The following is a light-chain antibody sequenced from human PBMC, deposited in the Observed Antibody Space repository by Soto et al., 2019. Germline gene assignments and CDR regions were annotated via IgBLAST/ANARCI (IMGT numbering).Light chain of an antibody. CDR1: QSISNN. CDR3: QHYNNWPPWT. CDR2: RAS. Sequence: IVMTQSPATLFGSPGERATLSCRASQSISNNLAWYQQKPGQAPRLLIYRASTRATGIPVRFSGSGSGTDFTLTISSLQSEDFAVYYCQHYNNWPPWTFGQGTKVEIK. V-gene: IGKV3-15*01. J-gene: IGKJ1*01.